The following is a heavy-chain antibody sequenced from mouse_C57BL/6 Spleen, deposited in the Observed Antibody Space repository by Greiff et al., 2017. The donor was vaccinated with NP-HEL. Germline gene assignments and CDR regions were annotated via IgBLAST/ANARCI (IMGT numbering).Heavy chain of an antibody. J-gene: IGHJ1*03. V-gene: IGHV1-69*01. Sequence: QVQLQQSGAELVMPGASVKLSCKASGYTFTSYWMHWVKQRPGQGLEWIGEIDPSDSYTNYNQKFKGKSTLTVDKSSSTAYMQLSSLTSEDSAVYYCAILLLRSWYFDVWGTGTTVTVSS. CDR1: GYTFTSYW. CDR2: IDPSDSYT. CDR3: AILLLRSWYFDV. D-gene: IGHD1-1*01.